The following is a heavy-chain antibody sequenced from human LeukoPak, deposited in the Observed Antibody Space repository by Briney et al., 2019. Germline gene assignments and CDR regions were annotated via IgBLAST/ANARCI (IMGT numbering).Heavy chain of an antibody. Sequence: SDTLSLTCAVSDYAISSNNWWGWVRQPPGKGLDWIGYIYYTGSTYYNPSLKSRVTMSVETSKNHFSLQLTSVTAGDTAVYYCARKVAGLSYFDNWGQGTLVTVSS. J-gene: IGHJ4*02. V-gene: IGHV4-28*01. D-gene: IGHD6-19*01. CDR1: DYAISSNNW. CDR2: IYYTGST. CDR3: ARKVAGLSYFDN.